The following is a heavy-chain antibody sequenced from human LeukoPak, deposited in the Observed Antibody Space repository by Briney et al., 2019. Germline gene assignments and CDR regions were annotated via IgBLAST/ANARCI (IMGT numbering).Heavy chain of an antibody. J-gene: IGHJ5*02. D-gene: IGHD3-3*01. CDR2: INHSGST. Sequence: ASETLSLTCTVSGGSISRDAYYWSWIRQPPGKGLEWIGEINHSGSTNYNPSLKSRVTISVDTSKNQFSLKLSSVTAADTAVYYCARGHMDFWSGYLRWFDPWGQGTLVTLSS. CDR3: ARGHMDFWSGYLRWFDP. CDR1: GGSISRDAYY. V-gene: IGHV4-34*01.